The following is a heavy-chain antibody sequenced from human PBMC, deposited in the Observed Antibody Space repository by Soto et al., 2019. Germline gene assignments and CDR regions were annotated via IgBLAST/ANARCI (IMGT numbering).Heavy chain of an antibody. V-gene: IGHV4-30-2*01. CDR1: GGSISSGGYS. Sequence: SETLSLTCAVSGGSISSGGYSRSWIRQPPGQGLEWIGYLYYGGTTYSNPSLKSRVSISGDWSKNQFSLKLNSVTAADTAVYHCARAFTSMGLFDYWGPGTLVTVSS. CDR3: ARAFTSMGLFDY. J-gene: IGHJ4*02. CDR2: LYYGGTT. D-gene: IGHD5-18*01.